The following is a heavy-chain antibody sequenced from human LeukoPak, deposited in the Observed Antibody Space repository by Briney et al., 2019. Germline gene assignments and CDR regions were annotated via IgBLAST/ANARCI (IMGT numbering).Heavy chain of an antibody. CDR1: GFTFSSYV. CDR3: ARAPYDY. J-gene: IGHJ4*02. CDR2: ISNSGDNT. Sequence: GGSLRLSCAASGFTFSSYVMSWVRQAPGKGLEWVSAISNSGDNTYYADSVKGRFTISRDNAKNSLYLQMNSLRAEDTAVYYCARAPYDYWGQGTLVTVSS. V-gene: IGHV3-23*01.